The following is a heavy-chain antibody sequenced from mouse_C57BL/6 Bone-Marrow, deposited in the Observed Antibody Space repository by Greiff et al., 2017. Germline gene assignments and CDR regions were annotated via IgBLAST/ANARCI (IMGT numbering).Heavy chain of an antibody. Sequence: EVQLQQSGPELVKPGASVKISCKASGYTFTDYYMNWVKQSHGKSLEWIGDINPNNGGTSYNQKFKGKATLTVDKSSSTAYMELRSLTSEDSAVYYCARGYPRGYARDYWGQGTSVTVSS. D-gene: IGHD3-3*01. CDR2: INPNNGGT. V-gene: IGHV1-26*01. CDR3: ARGYPRGYARDY. J-gene: IGHJ4*01. CDR1: GYTFTDYY.